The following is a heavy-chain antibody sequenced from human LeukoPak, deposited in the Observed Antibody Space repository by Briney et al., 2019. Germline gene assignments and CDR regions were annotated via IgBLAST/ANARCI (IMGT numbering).Heavy chain of an antibody. CDR1: GFTFRNNW. D-gene: IGHD2-15*01. V-gene: IGHV3-7*01. Sequence: GGSLRLSCAASGFTFRNNWMGWVRQAPGKGLEWVANTKPDGTAEYYADSVRGRFTTSRDNANNFLYLQMNSLRGEDTAVYYCARDGGLHTNFDYWGQGTLVTVSS. J-gene: IGHJ4*02. CDR2: TKPDGTAE. CDR3: ARDGGLHTNFDY.